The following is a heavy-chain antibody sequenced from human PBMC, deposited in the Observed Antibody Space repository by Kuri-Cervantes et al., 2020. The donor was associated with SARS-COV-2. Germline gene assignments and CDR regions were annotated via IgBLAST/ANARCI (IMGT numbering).Heavy chain of an antibody. J-gene: IGHJ6*03. CDR2: IYYSGST. CDR3: ARSGYYSRGVTYYYMDV. D-gene: IGHD3-22*01. Sequence: GSLRLSCTVSGGSISSYYWSWIRQPPGKGLEWIGYIYYSGSTKYNPFLESRVTISLDTSRNQFSLKLSSVTAADSAVYYCARSGYYSRGVTYYYMDVWDKGTTVTVSS. CDR1: GGSISSYY. V-gene: IGHV4-59*12.